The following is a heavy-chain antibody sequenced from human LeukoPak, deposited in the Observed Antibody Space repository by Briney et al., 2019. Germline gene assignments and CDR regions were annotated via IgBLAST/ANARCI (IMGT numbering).Heavy chain of an antibody. CDR1: GFTFSSYG. V-gene: IGHV3-20*04. J-gene: IGHJ3*02. CDR2: INWNGGST. Sequence: PGGTLRLSCAASGFTFSSYGMSWVRQAPGKGLEWVSGINWNGGSTGYADSVKGRFTISRDNAKNSLYLQMNSLRAEDTAVYYCARETNGGTYYNAFDIWGQGTMVTVSS. D-gene: IGHD1-26*01. CDR3: ARETNGGTYYNAFDI.